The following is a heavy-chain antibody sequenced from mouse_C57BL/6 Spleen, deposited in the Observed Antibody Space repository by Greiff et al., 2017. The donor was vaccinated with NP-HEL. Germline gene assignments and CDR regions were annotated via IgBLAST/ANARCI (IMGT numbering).Heavy chain of an antibody. Sequence: VQLQQPGAELVKPGASVKMSCKASGYTFTSYWITWVKQRPGQGLEWIGDIYPGSGSTNYNEKFKSKATLTVDTSSSTAYMQLISLTSEDSAVYYCARELRLPLYAMDYWGQGTSVTVSS. CDR3: ARELRLPLYAMDY. CDR1: GYTFTSYW. J-gene: IGHJ4*01. D-gene: IGHD3-2*02. V-gene: IGHV1-55*01. CDR2: IYPGSGST.